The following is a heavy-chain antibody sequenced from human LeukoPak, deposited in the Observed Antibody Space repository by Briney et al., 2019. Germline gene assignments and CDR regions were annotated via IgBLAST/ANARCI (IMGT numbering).Heavy chain of an antibody. CDR2: ISYDGSNK. J-gene: IGHJ3*02. V-gene: IGHV3-30*04. CDR3: ARVVPAAHDAFDI. Sequence: RGSLRLSCAASGFTFSSYAMHWVRQAPGKGLEWVAVISYDGSNKYYADSVKGRFTISRDNSKNTLYLQMNSLRAEDTAVYYCARVVPAAHDAFDIWGQGTMVTVSS. CDR1: GFTFSSYA. D-gene: IGHD2-2*01.